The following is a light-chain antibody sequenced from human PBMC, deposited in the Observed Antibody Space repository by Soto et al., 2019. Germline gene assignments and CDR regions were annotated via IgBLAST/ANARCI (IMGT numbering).Light chain of an antibody. V-gene: IGLV3-21*04. CDR2: YDS. CDR1: NIGSKS. Sequence: SYELTQPPSVSVAPGKTASITCGGNNIGSKSVNWYQQKPGQAPVLVIYYDSERPSGIPERFDGSKSENTATPTISRVEAGDEADYYCQLWNSTSDHVVFGGGTKLTVL. CDR3: QLWNSTSDHVV. J-gene: IGLJ3*02.